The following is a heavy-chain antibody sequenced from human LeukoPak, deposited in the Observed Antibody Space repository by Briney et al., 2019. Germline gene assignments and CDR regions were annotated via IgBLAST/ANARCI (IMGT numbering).Heavy chain of an antibody. CDR3: ARTRDGYNLPNWFDP. Sequence: ASVKVSCKASGYTFTSYGISWVRQAPGQGLEWMGWISAYNGNTNYAQKLQGRVTMTTDTSTSTAYMELRSLRSEDTAVYYCARTRDGYNLPNWFDPWGQGTLVTVSS. J-gene: IGHJ5*02. CDR2: ISAYNGNT. D-gene: IGHD5-24*01. CDR1: GYTFTSYG. V-gene: IGHV1-18*01.